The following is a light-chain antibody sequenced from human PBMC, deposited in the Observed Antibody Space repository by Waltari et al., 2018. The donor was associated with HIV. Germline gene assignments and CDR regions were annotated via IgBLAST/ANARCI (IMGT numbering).Light chain of an antibody. CDR3: QQYYDTPPT. CDR1: KSVLSSYNKKNF. CDR2: WAS. V-gene: IGKV4-1*01. J-gene: IGKJ1*01. Sequence: DIVLTQSPDSLAVSMGARAHINCTPSKSVLSSYNKKNFLAWYQQKPRQSPKLLIFWASTREAGVPDRFSGSGSGTDVTLTLSSLEAEDVAVYYCQQYYDTPPTFGQGTKVEIK.